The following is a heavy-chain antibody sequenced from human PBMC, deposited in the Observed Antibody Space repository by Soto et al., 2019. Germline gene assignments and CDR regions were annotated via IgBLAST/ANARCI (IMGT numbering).Heavy chain of an antibody. CDR1: GFTFDDYA. V-gene: IGHV3-9*01. CDR2: ISWNSGSI. J-gene: IGHJ2*01. Sequence: EVQLVESGGGLVQPGRSLRLSCAASGFTFDDYAMHWVRQAPGKGLEWVSGISWNSGSIGYADSVKGRFTISRDNAKNSLYLQMNSLGAEDTALYYCAKSTRFTMIVYFDLWGRGTLVTVSS. CDR3: AKSTRFTMIVYFDL. D-gene: IGHD3-22*01.